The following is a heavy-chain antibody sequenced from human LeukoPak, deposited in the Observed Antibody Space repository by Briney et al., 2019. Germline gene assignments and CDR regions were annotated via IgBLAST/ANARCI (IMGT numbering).Heavy chain of an antibody. CDR2: IYSGGNT. J-gene: IGHJ4*02. CDR1: GFTFSSYA. Sequence: GGSLRLSCAASGFTFSSYAMSWVRQAPGKGLKWVSVIYSGGNTYYADPVKGRFTISRDNSKNTLYLEMNSLTAEDTAVYYCAREEGPLDYWGQGTRVTVSS. V-gene: IGHV3-66*01. CDR3: AREEGPLDY.